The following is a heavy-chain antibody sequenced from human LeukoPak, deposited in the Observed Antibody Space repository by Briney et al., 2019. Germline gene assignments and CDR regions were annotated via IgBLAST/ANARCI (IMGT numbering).Heavy chain of an antibody. D-gene: IGHD3-22*01. Sequence: SETLFLTCTVSGGSISSYYWSWIRQPPGKGLEWIGYIYYSGSTNYNPSLKSRVTISVDTSKNQFSLKLSSVTAADTAVYYCARGMSSGSFFDYWGQGTLVTVSS. V-gene: IGHV4-59*08. J-gene: IGHJ4*02. CDR2: IYYSGST. CDR1: GGSISSYY. CDR3: ARGMSSGSFFDY.